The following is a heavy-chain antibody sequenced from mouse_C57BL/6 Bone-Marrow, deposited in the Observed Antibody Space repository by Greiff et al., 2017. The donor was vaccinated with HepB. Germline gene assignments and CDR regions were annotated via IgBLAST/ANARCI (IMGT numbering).Heavy chain of an antibody. V-gene: IGHV5-6*02. CDR1: GFTFSSYG. Sequence: EVKLEESGGDLVKPGGSLKLSCAASGFTFSSYGMSWVRQTPDKRLEWVATISSGGSYTYYPDSVKGRFTISRDNAKNTLYLQMSSLKSEDTAMYYCARHPRMITTRYYAMDYWGQGTSVTVSS. D-gene: IGHD2-4*01. J-gene: IGHJ4*01. CDR2: ISSGGSYT. CDR3: ARHPRMITTRYYAMDY.